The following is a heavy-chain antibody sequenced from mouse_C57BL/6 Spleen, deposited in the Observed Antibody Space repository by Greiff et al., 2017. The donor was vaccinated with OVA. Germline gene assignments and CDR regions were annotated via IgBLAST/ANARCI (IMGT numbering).Heavy chain of an antibody. CDR1: GFTFSSYA. CDR2: ISDGGSYT. CDR3: ARDLRAWFAY. V-gene: IGHV5-4*01. D-gene: IGHD3-2*02. J-gene: IGHJ3*01. Sequence: EVKLVESGGGLVKPGGSLKLSCAASGFTFSSYAMSWVRQTPDKRLEWVATISDGGSYTYYPDNVKGRFTISRDNAKNNLYLQMSHLKSEDTAMYYCARDLRAWFAYWGQGTLVTVSA.